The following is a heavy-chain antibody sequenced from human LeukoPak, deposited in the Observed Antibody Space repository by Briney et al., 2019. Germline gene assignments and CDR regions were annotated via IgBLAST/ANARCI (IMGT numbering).Heavy chain of an antibody. J-gene: IGHJ4*02. CDR3: VKRSGLYFDY. V-gene: IGHV3-64*03. Sequence: GGSLRLSCSASGFTFSTYAMHWARQAPGKGLEYVSAISADGYATYYADSVKGRFTISRDNSKNTLYLQMSSLRAEDTAVYYCVKRSGLYFDYWGQGTLVTVSS. D-gene: IGHD1-26*01. CDR2: ISADGYAT. CDR1: GFTFSTYA.